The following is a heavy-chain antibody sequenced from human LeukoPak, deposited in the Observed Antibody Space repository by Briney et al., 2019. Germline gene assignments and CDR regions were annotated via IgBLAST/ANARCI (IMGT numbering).Heavy chain of an antibody. Sequence: GASVKVSCKAPGGTFSSYAISWVRQAPGQGLEWMGGIIPIFGTANYAQKFQGRVTITADESTSTAYMELSSLRSEDTAVYYCARATPQPYYYGSGSSPFDYWGQGTLVTVSS. CDR1: GGTFSSYA. CDR2: IIPIFGTA. V-gene: IGHV1-69*13. J-gene: IGHJ4*02. D-gene: IGHD3-10*01. CDR3: ARATPQPYYYGSGSSPFDY.